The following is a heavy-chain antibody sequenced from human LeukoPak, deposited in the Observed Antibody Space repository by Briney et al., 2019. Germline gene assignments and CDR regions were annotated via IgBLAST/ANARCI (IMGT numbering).Heavy chain of an antibody. Sequence: GGSLRLSCAASGFTFSSYSMNWVRHAPGKGLEWVSSISSSSSYIYYADSVKGRFTVSRDNAKNSLYLQMNSLRAEDTAVYYCARGWGYDRSGYYFFDYWGQGTLVTVSS. CDR3: ARGWGYDRSGYYFFDY. D-gene: IGHD3-22*01. CDR2: ISSSSSYI. CDR1: GFTFSSYS. J-gene: IGHJ4*02. V-gene: IGHV3-21*01.